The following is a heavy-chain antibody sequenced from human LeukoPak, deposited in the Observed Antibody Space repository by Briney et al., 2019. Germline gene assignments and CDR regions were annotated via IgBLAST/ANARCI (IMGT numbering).Heavy chain of an antibody. CDR2: IKQDGSEK. J-gene: IGHJ4*02. Sequence: GGSLRPSCAASGFTFSSYWMSWVRQAPGKGLEWVANIKQDGSEKYYVDSVKGRFTISRDNAKNSLYLQMNSLRAEDTAVYYCASDRDYYDSSGYLFDYWGQGT. D-gene: IGHD3-22*01. CDR3: ASDRDYYDSSGYLFDY. CDR1: GFTFSSYW. V-gene: IGHV3-7*01.